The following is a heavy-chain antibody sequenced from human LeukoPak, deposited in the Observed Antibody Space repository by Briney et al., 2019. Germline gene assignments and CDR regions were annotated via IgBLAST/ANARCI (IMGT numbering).Heavy chain of an antibody. CDR2: IYYSGST. D-gene: IGHD6-6*01. Sequence: KPSETLSLTCTVSGGSISSGGYYWSWIRQHPGKGLEWIGYIYYSGSTYYNPSLKSRVTISVDTSKNQFSLKLSSVTAADTAVYYCARDGPYSSSDYFDYWGQGTLVTVSS. V-gene: IGHV4-31*03. J-gene: IGHJ4*02. CDR3: ARDGPYSSSDYFDY. CDR1: GGSISSGGYY.